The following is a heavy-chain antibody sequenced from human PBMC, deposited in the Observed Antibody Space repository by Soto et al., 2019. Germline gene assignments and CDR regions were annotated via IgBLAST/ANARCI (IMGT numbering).Heavy chain of an antibody. CDR3: ARSPTRVVWFDP. CDR1: GGTFSSYA. Sequence: QVQLVQSGAEVKKPGSSVKVSCKASGGTFSSYAISWVRQAPGQGLEWMGGIIPIFGTANYAQKVQGRVTITADESTSTAYMELSSLRAEDTAVYYCARSPTRVVWFDPWGQGTLVTVSS. CDR2: IIPIFGTA. V-gene: IGHV1-69*01. J-gene: IGHJ5*02. D-gene: IGHD2-15*01.